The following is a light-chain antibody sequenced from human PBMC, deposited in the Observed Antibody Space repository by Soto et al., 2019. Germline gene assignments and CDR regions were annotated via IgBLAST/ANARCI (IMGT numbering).Light chain of an antibody. V-gene: IGKV3-20*01. J-gene: IGKJ4*01. Sequence: EIVLTQSPGTLSLSPGERATLSCRASQSVSSTYLAWYQQKPGQAPRLLIYGASSRATGIPDRFSGRGSGTDFTLTISRLEPEDFAVYHCQQYGSEPFNFGGGTKVEIK. CDR1: QSVSSTY. CDR3: QQYGSEPFN. CDR2: GAS.